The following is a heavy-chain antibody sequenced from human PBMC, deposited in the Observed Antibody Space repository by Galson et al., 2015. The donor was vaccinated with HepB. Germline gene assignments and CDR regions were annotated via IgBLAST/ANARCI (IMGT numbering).Heavy chain of an antibody. D-gene: IGHD4-11*01. CDR1: GYTFTSYY. CDR2: INPSDGST. V-gene: IGHV1-46*01. J-gene: IGHJ4*02. CDR3: ARAADQYFDY. Sequence: SVKVSCKASGYTFTSYYMHWVRQAPGQGLEWMGIINPSDGSTNYTQKFQGRITMTRDTSTSTVFIEVSTLRSEDTAVYYCARAADQYFDYWGQGTLVTVSS.